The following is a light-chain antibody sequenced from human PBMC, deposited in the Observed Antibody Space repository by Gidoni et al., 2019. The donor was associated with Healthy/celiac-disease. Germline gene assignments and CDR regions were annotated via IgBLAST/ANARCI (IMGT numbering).Light chain of an antibody. J-gene: IGKJ3*01. CDR2: AAS. V-gene: IGKV1-39*01. CDR1: QSISSY. CDR3: QQSYSTLFT. Sequence: DIQMTHSPSSLSASVGDRVTITCRASQSISSYLNWYQQKPGKAPKLLIYAASSLQSGVPSRFSGSGSGTDFTLTISSLQHEDCATYYCQQSYSTLFTFGPGTKVDIK.